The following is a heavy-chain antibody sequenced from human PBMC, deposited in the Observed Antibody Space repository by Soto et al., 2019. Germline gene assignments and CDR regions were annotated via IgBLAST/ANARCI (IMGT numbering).Heavy chain of an antibody. V-gene: IGHV1-69*13. CDR2: IIPIFGTA. CDR1: GGTFSSYA. CDR3: ATSPRITGWFDP. J-gene: IGHJ5*02. Sequence: GASVKVSCKASGGTFSSYAISWVRQAPGQGLEWMGGIIPIFGTANYAQKFQGRVTITADESTSTAYMELSSLRSEDTAVYYCATSPRITGWFDPWGQGTLVTVSS. D-gene: IGHD3-10*01.